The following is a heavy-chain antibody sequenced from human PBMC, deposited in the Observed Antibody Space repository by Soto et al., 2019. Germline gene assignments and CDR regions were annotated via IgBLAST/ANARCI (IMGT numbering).Heavy chain of an antibody. V-gene: IGHV4-31*03. CDR2: IYYTGNS. J-gene: IGHJ4*02. D-gene: IGHD6-19*01. Sequence: QVQLQESGPELVKPSQTLSLTCSVSGGSITTNGHYWTWIRQHPGQGLEWIAYIYYTGNSYLHPSLKSRLSISVDTSRNQFSLELRSVTAADTAVYYCAGEQWGFASWGQGTLVTVSS. CDR3: AGEQWGFAS. CDR1: GGSITTNGHY.